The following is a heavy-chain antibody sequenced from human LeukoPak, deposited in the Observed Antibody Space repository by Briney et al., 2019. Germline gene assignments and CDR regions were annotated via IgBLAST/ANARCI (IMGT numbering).Heavy chain of an antibody. J-gene: IGHJ4*02. CDR3: ASRSVSSRYGDFDY. V-gene: IGHV3-53*01. Sequence: PGGSLRLSCAASGFTVSRNYMGWVRQAPGKGLEWVSIINTDGSANYADSVKGRFTISRDNSKNTLHLQMNNLRAEDAAVYYCASRSVSSRYGDFDYWGQGTLVTVSS. CDR1: GFTVSRNY. D-gene: IGHD6-25*01. CDR2: INTDGSA.